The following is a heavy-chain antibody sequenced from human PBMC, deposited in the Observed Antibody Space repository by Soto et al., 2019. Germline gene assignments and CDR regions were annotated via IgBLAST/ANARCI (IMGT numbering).Heavy chain of an antibody. D-gene: IGHD2-21*02. Sequence: GGSLRLSCAASGLTFSSYWMHWVRQAPGKGLEWVSYISGSGSTIRYADSVKGRFTISRDNAKNSLYLQMNSLGAEDTAVYFCAKKRRSGGDNWYFDSWGQGTLVTVSS. CDR1: GLTFSSYW. CDR3: AKKRRSGGDNWYFDS. CDR2: ISGSGSTI. J-gene: IGHJ4*02. V-gene: IGHV3-48*01.